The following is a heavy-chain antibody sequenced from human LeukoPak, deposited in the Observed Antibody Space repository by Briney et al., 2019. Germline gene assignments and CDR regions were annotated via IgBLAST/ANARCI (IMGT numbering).Heavy chain of an antibody. J-gene: IGHJ4*02. D-gene: IGHD7-27*01. CDR2: ITTSDGNT. Sequence: GGSLRLSCAAPGFTFSSYTMSWVRQAPGKGLEWVSTITTSDGNTYYADSVKGRFTVPRDNSKNTLFLQMNSLRAEDTAVYYCAKDGGLWVSAHWGDSWGRGTLVTVSS. CDR3: AKDGGLWVSAHWGDS. CDR1: GFTFSSYT. V-gene: IGHV3-23*01.